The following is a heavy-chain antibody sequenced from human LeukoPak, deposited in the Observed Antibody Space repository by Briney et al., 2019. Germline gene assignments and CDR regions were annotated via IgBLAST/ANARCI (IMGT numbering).Heavy chain of an antibody. CDR3: ARADIVATMGAFDI. J-gene: IGHJ3*02. V-gene: IGHV4-30-4*01. Sequence: PSQTLSLTCTVSGGSISSGDYYWSWIRQPPGKGLEWIGYIYYSGSTYYNPSLKSRVTISVDTSKNQFSLKLSSVTAADTAVYYCARADIVATMGAFDIWGQGTMVTVSS. D-gene: IGHD5-12*01. CDR2: IYYSGST. CDR1: GGSISSGDYY.